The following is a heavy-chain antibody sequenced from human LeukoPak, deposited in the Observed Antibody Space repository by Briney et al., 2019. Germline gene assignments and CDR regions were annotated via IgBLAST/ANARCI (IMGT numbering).Heavy chain of an antibody. Sequence: SVKVSCKASGGTFSSYAISWVRQAPGQGLEWKGRIIPILGIANYAQKFQGRVTITADKSTSTAYMELSSLRSEDTAVYYCAREFGTTGTTQRKTYYSYYGMDVWGQGTTVTVSS. CDR3: AREFGTTGTTQRKTYYSYYGMDV. J-gene: IGHJ6*02. D-gene: IGHD1-1*01. CDR1: GGTFSSYA. CDR2: IIPILGIA. V-gene: IGHV1-69*04.